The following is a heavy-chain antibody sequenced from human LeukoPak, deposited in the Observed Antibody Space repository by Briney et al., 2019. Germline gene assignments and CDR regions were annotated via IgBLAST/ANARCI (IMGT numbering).Heavy chain of an antibody. CDR1: GYTFTDYY. D-gene: IGHD6-19*01. Sequence: ASVKVSCKASGYTFTDYYMHWVRQAPGQGLEGMGWINPNSGGTNYAQKFQGRVTMTRDTSISTAYMELSRLRSDDTAVYYCARGGSGWPYYYYYYMDVWGKGTTVTVSS. V-gene: IGHV1-2*02. CDR2: INPNSGGT. CDR3: ARGGSGWPYYYYYYMDV. J-gene: IGHJ6*03.